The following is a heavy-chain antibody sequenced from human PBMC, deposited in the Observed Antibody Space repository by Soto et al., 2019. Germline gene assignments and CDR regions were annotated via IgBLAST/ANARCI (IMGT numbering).Heavy chain of an antibody. V-gene: IGHV2-70*01. CDR2: IDWDDDK. D-gene: IGHD5-18*01. J-gene: IGHJ4*02. Sequence: SGPTLVNPTETLTLTCTVSGFSLSNPVMGVSWIRQPPGKALEWLALIDWDDDKYYSTSLKTRLTISKDTSKNQVVLTMTNMDPVDTATYYCARCGYSYGPFDYWAQGTLVTVSS. CDR3: ARCGYSYGPFDY. CDR1: GFSLSNPVMG.